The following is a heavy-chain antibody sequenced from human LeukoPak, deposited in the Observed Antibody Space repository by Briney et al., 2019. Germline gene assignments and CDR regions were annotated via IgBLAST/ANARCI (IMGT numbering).Heavy chain of an antibody. CDR3: ARELDPTSTNNPHFYYHMDV. Sequence: SETLSLTCAVYGGSFSGYYWSWIRQPPGKGLEWIGEINHSGSTNYNPSLESRVTISMDTSKKWFSLNLMSVTAADTAVYYCARELDPTSTNNPHFYYHMDVWGKGTTVTVSS. J-gene: IGHJ6*03. CDR1: GGSFSGYY. D-gene: IGHD1/OR15-1a*01. V-gene: IGHV4-34*01. CDR2: INHSGST.